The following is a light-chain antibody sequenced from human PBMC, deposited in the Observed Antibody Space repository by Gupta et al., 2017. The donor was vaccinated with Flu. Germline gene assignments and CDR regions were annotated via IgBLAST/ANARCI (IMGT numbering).Light chain of an antibody. J-gene: IGKJ1*01. V-gene: IGKV3D-15*01. CDR1: QSVSSN. CDR2: GAS. Sequence: EIVMTQSPATLSVSPGERATLSCRASQSVSSNLAWYQQKPGQAPRLIIYGASNRATVITDRFSGSGCGTEFTLTISRRQYEDFAVYYGHQDNNLNSFGQGTKVEIK. CDR3: HQDNNLNS.